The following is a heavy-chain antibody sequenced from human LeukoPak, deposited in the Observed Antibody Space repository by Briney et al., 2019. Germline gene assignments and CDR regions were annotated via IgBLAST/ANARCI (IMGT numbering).Heavy chain of an antibody. V-gene: IGHV3-53*01. Sequence: PGGSLRLSCAASGFXVSSNYMNWVCQAPGKGLEWGSIIYSGGSTYYADSVKGRFTISRDNSKNTLYLQMNSLTAEDTAVYYCARENCGGDCYLDYWGQGTLVTVSS. J-gene: IGHJ4*02. CDR3: ARENCGGDCYLDY. CDR1: GFXVSSNY. CDR2: IYSGGST. D-gene: IGHD2-21*02.